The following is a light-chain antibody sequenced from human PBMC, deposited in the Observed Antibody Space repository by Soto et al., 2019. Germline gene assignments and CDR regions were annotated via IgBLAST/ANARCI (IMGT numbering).Light chain of an antibody. Sequence: QSALTQPPSASGSPGQSVTISCTGTSSDIGAYNYVSWYQQYPGKAPKLMIYEVSKRPSGVPDRFSGSKSGNTASLTVSGPQAEDEADYYCTSYVGRDSGVFGGGTKLTVL. CDR1: SSDIGAYNY. J-gene: IGLJ3*02. V-gene: IGLV2-8*01. CDR2: EVS. CDR3: TSYVGRDSGV.